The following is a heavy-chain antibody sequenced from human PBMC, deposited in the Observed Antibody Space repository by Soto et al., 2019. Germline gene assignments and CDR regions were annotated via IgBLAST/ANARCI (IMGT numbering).Heavy chain of an antibody. Sequence: LRLSCAASGFTFSSYGMHWVRQAPGKGLEWVAVIWNDGSNKYYADSVKGRFTISRDNSKNTLYLQMNSLRAEDTAVYYCTSGSFLDYWGQGTLVTVSS. CDR1: GFTFSSYG. CDR3: TSGSFLDY. D-gene: IGHD1-26*01. J-gene: IGHJ4*02. V-gene: IGHV3-33*01. CDR2: IWNDGSNK.